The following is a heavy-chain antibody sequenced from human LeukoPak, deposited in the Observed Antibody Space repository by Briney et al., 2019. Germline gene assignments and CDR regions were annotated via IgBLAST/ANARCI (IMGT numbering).Heavy chain of an antibody. D-gene: IGHD4-17*01. Sequence: GGPLRLSCAASGFTFTTYSMNWVRQAPGKGLEWVSSISSSSNYIYYVDSVKGRFTISRDNAKNSLYLQMNSLRGDDTAVYYCARDQYGDYAFDYWGQGTLVTVSS. J-gene: IGHJ4*02. CDR2: ISSSSNYI. CDR1: GFTFTTYS. V-gene: IGHV3-21*01. CDR3: ARDQYGDYAFDY.